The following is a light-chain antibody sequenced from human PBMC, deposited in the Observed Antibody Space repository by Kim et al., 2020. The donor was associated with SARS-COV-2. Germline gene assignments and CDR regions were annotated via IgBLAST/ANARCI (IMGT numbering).Light chain of an antibody. Sequence: ASVKLPCSLSSGHTRYAIAWHQQQPEKGPRYLMKVNNDGSHSKGDGISARFSGSSSGAERYLTISSLQSEDEADYYCQTWDTGIRVFGGGTQLTVL. CDR3: QTWDTGIRV. CDR1: SGHTRYA. CDR2: VNNDGSH. J-gene: IGLJ3*02. V-gene: IGLV4-69*01.